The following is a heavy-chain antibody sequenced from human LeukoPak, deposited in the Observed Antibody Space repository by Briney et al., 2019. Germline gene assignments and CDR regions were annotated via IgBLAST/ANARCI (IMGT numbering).Heavy chain of an antibody. Sequence: PGGSLRLSCVASGFTFKSHSMNWVRQAPGKGLEWVSSINSQGNYIFYSDSVKGRFTISRDNAKNSLYLQMNSLRVEDTAIYYCAREAPYGDALDYWGQGTLVTVSS. J-gene: IGHJ4*02. CDR3: AREAPYGDALDY. D-gene: IGHD4-17*01. CDR2: INSQGNYI. CDR1: GFTFKSHS. V-gene: IGHV3-21*01.